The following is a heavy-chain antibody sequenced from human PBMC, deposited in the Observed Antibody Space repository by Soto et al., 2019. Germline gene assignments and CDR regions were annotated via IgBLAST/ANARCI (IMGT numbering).Heavy chain of an antibody. J-gene: IGHJ4*02. Sequence: GGSLRLSCAASGFTFSSYSMNWVRQAPGKGLEWVSYISSSSSTIYYADSVKGRFTISRDNAKNSLYLQMNSLRAEDTAVYDGAREGGIAAAGFDYWGQGTLVTVSS. V-gene: IGHV3-48*04. CDR1: GFTFSSYS. D-gene: IGHD1-26*01. CDR3: AREGGIAAAGFDY. CDR2: ISSSSSTI.